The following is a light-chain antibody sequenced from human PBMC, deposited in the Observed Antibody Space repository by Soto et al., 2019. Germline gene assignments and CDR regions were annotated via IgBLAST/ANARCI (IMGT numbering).Light chain of an antibody. Sequence: AIRMTQSPSSFSASTGDRVTITCRASQGISSYLAWYQQKPGKAPKLLIYAASTLQSGVPSRFSGSGSGTDFTLTISCLQSEDFATSYCQQYYSYPPMYTFGQGTKLEIK. J-gene: IGKJ2*01. V-gene: IGKV1-8*01. CDR2: AAS. CDR3: QQYYSYPPMYT. CDR1: QGISSY.